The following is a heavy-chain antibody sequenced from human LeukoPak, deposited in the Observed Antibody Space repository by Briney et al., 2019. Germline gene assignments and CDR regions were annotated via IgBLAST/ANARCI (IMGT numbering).Heavy chain of an antibody. CDR2: IRYDGSNK. D-gene: IGHD6-6*01. V-gene: IGHV3-30*02. J-gene: IGHJ3*02. Sequence: GGSLRLSCAASGFTFSSYGMHWVRQAPGKGLEWVAFIRYDGSNKYYADSVKGRFTISRDNSKNTLYLQMNSLRAEDTAVYYCAKGVYSSSSKIDAFDIWGQGPMVTVSS. CDR3: AKGVYSSSSKIDAFDI. CDR1: GFTFSSYG.